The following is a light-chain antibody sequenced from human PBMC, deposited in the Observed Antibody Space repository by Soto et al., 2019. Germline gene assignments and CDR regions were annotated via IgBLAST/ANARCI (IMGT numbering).Light chain of an antibody. CDR2: AAS. V-gene: IGKV1-17*01. Sequence: DIQITQSPSSLSASVGDRVTMTCRASQAILSFLNWYQQKPGKAPKLLIYAASSLQSGVPSRFSGSGSGTEFTLTISSLQPDDFPTYYCQQYNSYSFGQETKVDIK. CDR3: QQYNSYS. CDR1: QAILSF. J-gene: IGKJ1*01.